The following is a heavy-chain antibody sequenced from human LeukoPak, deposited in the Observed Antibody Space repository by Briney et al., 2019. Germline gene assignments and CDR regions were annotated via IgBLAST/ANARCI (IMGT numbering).Heavy chain of an antibody. V-gene: IGHV3-15*01. D-gene: IGHD3-22*01. CDR3: TTDPAPGTMIADY. CDR2: IKSKTDGGTT. Sequence: PGGSLRLSCAASGFTFSNAWMSWVRQAPGKGLEWVGRIKSKTDGGTTDYAAPVKGRFTISRDDSKNTLYLQMNSLKTEDTAVYYCTTDPAPGTMIADYWGQGTLVTVSS. J-gene: IGHJ4*02. CDR1: GFTFSNAW.